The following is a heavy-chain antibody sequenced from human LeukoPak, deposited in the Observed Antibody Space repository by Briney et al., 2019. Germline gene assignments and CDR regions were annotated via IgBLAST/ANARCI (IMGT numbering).Heavy chain of an antibody. J-gene: IGHJ4*02. V-gene: IGHV1-3*03. Sequence: ASVKVSCKASGYTFTSYAMHWVRQAPGQRLEWMGLINAGNGNTKYSQEFQGRVTITSDTSASTAYMELSILRSKDMAVYYCARSGGVDYYDSSGPLDYWGQGILVTVSS. CDR3: ARSGGVDYYDSSGPLDY. D-gene: IGHD3-22*01. CDR1: GYTFTSYA. CDR2: INAGNGNT.